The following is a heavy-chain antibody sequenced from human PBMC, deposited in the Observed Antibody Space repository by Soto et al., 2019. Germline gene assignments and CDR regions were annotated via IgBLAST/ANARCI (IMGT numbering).Heavy chain of an antibody. Sequence: ASVKVSCKASGYTFTSYAMHWVRQAPGQRLEWMGWINAGNGNTKYSQKFQGRVTFTRDTSASTAYMELSSLRSEDTAVYFCARARSIVLVTANTLSYWGQGTLVTVSS. J-gene: IGHJ4*02. CDR2: INAGNGNT. D-gene: IGHD2-21*02. CDR1: GYTFTSYA. CDR3: ARARSIVLVTANTLSY. V-gene: IGHV1-3*01.